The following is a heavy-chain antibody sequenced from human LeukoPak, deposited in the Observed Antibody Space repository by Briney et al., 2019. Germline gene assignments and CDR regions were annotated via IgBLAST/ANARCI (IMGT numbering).Heavy chain of an antibody. D-gene: IGHD3-22*01. CDR2: IDRDDDK. J-gene: IGHJ4*02. CDR3: ARINYDRSKGFDY. V-gene: IGHV2-70*11. Sequence: SGPALVKPTQTLTLTCTFSGFSLSTSGMCVSWIRQPPGKALEWLARIDRDDDKYYSTSLRTRLTISKDTSKNQVVLTMTNMDPVDTATYYCARINYDRSKGFDYWGQGTLVTVSS. CDR1: GFSLSTSGMC.